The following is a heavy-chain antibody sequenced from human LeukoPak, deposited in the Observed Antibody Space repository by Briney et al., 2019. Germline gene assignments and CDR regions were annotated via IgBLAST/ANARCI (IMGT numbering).Heavy chain of an antibody. V-gene: IGHV3-48*03. CDR1: GFTFSAYE. D-gene: IGHD3-10*02. Sequence: GGSLRLSCAASGFTFSAYEINWVRQAPGKGLEWVSYIGSSGSTVYYADSVKGRFTISRDNAKNSLYLQMNSLRAEDTAVYYCAELGITMIGGVWGKGTTVTISS. J-gene: IGHJ6*04. CDR3: AELGITMIGGV. CDR2: IGSSGSTV.